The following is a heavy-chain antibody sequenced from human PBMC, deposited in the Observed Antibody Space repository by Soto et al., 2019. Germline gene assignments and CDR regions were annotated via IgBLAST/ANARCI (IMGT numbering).Heavy chain of an antibody. CDR3: ARDYYYYGMDV. CDR1: GGYVSSGSHS. V-gene: IGHV4-61*01. Sequence: SETLSLTCTVSGGYVSSGSHSWSWIRQPPGKGLEWIAYIYSSGSTNYNPSLKSRVTISVDTSKNHFSLKLSSVTAADTAVYYCARDYYYYGMDVWGQGTRVTVSS. CDR2: IYSSGST. J-gene: IGHJ6*02.